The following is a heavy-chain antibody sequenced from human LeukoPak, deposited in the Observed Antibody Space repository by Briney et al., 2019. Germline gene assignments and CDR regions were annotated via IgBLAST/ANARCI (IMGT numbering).Heavy chain of an antibody. CDR2: INYSGST. V-gene: IGHV4-59*08. D-gene: IGHD6-19*01. CDR1: GGSISSYY. J-gene: IGHJ4*02. Sequence: SETLSLTCTVSGGSISSYYWSWIRQPPGKGLEWIGYINYSGSTNYNPSLKSRVTISVDTSKNQFSLKLSSVTAADTAVYYCARPNSSGWFDYWGQGTLVTVSS. CDR3: ARPNSSGWFDY.